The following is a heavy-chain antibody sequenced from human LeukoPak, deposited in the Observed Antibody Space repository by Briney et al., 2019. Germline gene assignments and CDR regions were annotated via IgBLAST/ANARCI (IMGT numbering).Heavy chain of an antibody. D-gene: IGHD1-26*01. CDR1: GFTFSSYA. CDR2: ISSSGSNI. J-gene: IGHJ4*02. Sequence: GGSLRLSCAASGFTFSSYAMSWVRQAPGKGLEWVSSISSSGSNIYYGDSVKGRFSISRDNAQNSLYLQMNSLRAEDTAVYYCARGGGNYGKYHFDYWGQGTLVTVSS. V-gene: IGHV3-21*01. CDR3: ARGGGNYGKYHFDY.